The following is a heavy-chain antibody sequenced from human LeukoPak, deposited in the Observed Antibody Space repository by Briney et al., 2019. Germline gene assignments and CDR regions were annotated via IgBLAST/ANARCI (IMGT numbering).Heavy chain of an antibody. D-gene: IGHD3-22*01. CDR2: IYYSGST. J-gene: IGHJ4*02. CDR1: GGSISSSSYY. CDR3: ARSGGDYYDSSGYYAY. V-gene: IGHV4-39*01. Sequence: PSETLSLTCTVSGGSISSSSYYWGWIRQPPGKGLEWIGSIYYSGSTYYNPSLKSRVTISVDTSKNQFSLKLSSVTAADTAVYYCARSGGDYYDSSGYYAYWGQGTLVTVSS.